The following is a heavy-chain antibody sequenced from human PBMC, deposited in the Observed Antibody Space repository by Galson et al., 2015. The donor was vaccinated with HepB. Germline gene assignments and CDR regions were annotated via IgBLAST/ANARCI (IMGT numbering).Heavy chain of an antibody. Sequence: AISGDSVSNNNAAWNWNRQSPSRGLEWLGRTYYRSKWYNDYLESVKSRITINPDTSKNQFSLQLNSVTPEDTAVYYCARDWGGLNAWGQGTLVTVSS. V-gene: IGHV6-1*01. CDR1: GDSVSNNNAA. J-gene: IGHJ5*02. CDR2: TYYRSKWYN. D-gene: IGHD3-16*01. CDR3: ARDWGGLNA.